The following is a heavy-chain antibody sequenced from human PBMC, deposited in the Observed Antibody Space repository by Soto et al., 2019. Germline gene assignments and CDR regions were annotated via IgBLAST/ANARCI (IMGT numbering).Heavy chain of an antibody. D-gene: IGHD3-10*01. CDR2: ISSSSSYI. V-gene: IGHV3-21*01. CDR1: GFTFSSYS. J-gene: IGHJ6*02. Sequence: GGSLRLSCAASGFTFSSYSMNWVRQAPGKGLEWVSSISSSSSYIYYADSVKGRFTISRDNAKNSLYLQMNSLRAEDTAVYYCATPFLDYGSGSYYSQYYYYGMDVWGQGTTVTVSS. CDR3: ATPFLDYGSGSYYSQYYYYGMDV.